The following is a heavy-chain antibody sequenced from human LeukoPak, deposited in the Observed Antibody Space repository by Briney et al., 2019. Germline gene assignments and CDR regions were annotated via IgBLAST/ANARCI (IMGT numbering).Heavy chain of an antibody. CDR1: GYSISSGYY. V-gene: IGHV4-38-2*02. CDR3: ARVFGGAAACFDS. Sequence: PSETLSLTCTVSGYSISSGYYWGWIRQPPGKGLEWIGSIYHSGSTYYNPSLKSRVTISVDTSKNQFSLKLSSVTAADTAVYYCARVFGGAAACFDSGARGPLATVS. D-gene: IGHD6-13*01. J-gene: IGHJ4*02. CDR2: IYHSGST.